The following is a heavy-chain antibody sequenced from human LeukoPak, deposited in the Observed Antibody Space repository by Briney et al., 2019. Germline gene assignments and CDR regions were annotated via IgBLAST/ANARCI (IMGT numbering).Heavy chain of an antibody. V-gene: IGHV3-74*01. D-gene: IGHD6-19*01. Sequence: PGGSLRLSCAASGFTFSSYWMHWVRQAPGKGLVWVSRINSDGSSTSYADSVKGRFTISRDNAKNTLYLQMNSLRAEDTAVYYCARAVAGTSYYLDYGGQGTLVTVSS. CDR3: ARAVAGTSYYLDY. CDR2: INSDGSST. J-gene: IGHJ4*02. CDR1: GFTFSSYW.